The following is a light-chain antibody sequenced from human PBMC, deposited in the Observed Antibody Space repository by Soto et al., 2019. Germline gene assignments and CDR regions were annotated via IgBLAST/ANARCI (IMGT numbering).Light chain of an antibody. CDR3: QQYNSYPPT. Sequence: DIQMTQSPSSLSASVGDRVTITCRASQGISSWLAWYQQKPDKAPKSLIYGASTLQSGVPSRFSSSGSGTDFTLTISSLQPEDVATYYCQQYNSYPPTFGGGTKVEIK. J-gene: IGKJ4*01. CDR1: QGISSW. V-gene: IGKV1D-16*01. CDR2: GAS.